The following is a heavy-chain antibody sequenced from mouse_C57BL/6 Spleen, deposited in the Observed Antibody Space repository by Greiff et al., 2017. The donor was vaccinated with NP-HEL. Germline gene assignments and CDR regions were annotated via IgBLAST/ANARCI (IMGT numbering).Heavy chain of an antibody. D-gene: IGHD1-1*01. Sequence: EVKVEESGGGLVKPGGSLKLSCAASGFTFSSYAMSWVRQTPEKRLEWVATISDGGSYTYYPDNVKGRFTISRDNAKNNLYLQMSHLKSEDTAMYYCARDKGSSPYWYFDVWGTGTTVTVSS. V-gene: IGHV5-4*01. CDR3: ARDKGSSPYWYFDV. J-gene: IGHJ1*03. CDR2: ISDGGSYT. CDR1: GFTFSSYA.